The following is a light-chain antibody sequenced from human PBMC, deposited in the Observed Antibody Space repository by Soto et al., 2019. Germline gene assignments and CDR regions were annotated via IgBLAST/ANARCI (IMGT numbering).Light chain of an antibody. CDR2: DVS. CDR3: SSYTSSSTSG. CDR1: SSDVGGYNS. Sequence: QSVLTQPASVSVSPGQSITISCTGTSSDVGGYNSVSWYQQHPGKAPKLMIYDVSNRPSGVSNRFSGSKSGNTASLTISGLQAEDEADYYCSSYTSSSTSGFGGGTKVTV. J-gene: IGLJ2*01. V-gene: IGLV2-14*01.